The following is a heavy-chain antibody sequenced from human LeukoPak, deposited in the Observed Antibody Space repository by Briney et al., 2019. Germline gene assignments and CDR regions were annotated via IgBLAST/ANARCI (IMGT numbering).Heavy chain of an antibody. V-gene: IGHV3-15*01. D-gene: IGHD3-22*01. CDR2: IKSKTDGGTT. CDR3: ARDGVTYYYDSSGYYPIQYYFDY. Sequence: PGGSLRLSCAASGFTVSNAWMSWVRQAPGKGLEWAGRIKSKTDGGTTDYAAPVKGRFTISRDNSKNTLYLQMNSLRAEDTAVYYCARDGVTYYYDSSGYYPIQYYFDYWGQGTLVTVSS. CDR1: GFTVSNAW. J-gene: IGHJ4*02.